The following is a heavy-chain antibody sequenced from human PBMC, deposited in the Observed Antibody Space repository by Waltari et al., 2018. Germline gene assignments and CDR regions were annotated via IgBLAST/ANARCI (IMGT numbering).Heavy chain of an antibody. V-gene: IGHV4-4*07. D-gene: IGHD2-21*02. Sequence: QVQLQESGPGLVKPSATLSLTCSVSGCYLSTFYWNWLRQPAGKALEWIGRIDAGGTTNYSPSLNCRCTLSVDTSTNQCSLMLSYVTATDTAVYYCAREDHGDFHLRYFDVWGRGIPVTVSS. J-gene: IGHJ2*01. CDR2: IDAGGTT. CDR1: GCYLSTFY. CDR3: AREDHGDFHLRYFDV.